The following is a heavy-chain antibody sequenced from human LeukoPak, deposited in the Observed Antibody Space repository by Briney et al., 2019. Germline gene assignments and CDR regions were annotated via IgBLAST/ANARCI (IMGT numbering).Heavy chain of an antibody. CDR3: ARSLGRGYSGYDAILDY. Sequence: SETLSLTCTVSGGSISSGDYYWSWIRQPPGKGLEWIGYLYYSGSTYYNPSLKSRVTISVDTSKNQFSLKLSSVTAADTAVYYCARSLGRGYSGYDAILDYWGQGTLVTVSS. CDR1: GGSISSGDYY. V-gene: IGHV4-30-4*01. CDR2: LYYSGST. J-gene: IGHJ4*02. D-gene: IGHD5-12*01.